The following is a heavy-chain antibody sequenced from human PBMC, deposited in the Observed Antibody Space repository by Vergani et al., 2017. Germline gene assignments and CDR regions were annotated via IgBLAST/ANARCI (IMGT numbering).Heavy chain of an antibody. Sequence: QVQLQESGPGLVKPSETLSLTCAVSGYSISSGYYWGWIREPPGKGLEWIGSIYHSGSTYYNPSLKSRVTISVDTSKNQFSLKLSSVTAADTAVYYCARGFTGSHAFDIWGQGTMVTVSS. J-gene: IGHJ3*02. D-gene: IGHD3-16*01. CDR2: IYHSGST. CDR1: GYSISSGYY. V-gene: IGHV4-38-2*01. CDR3: ARGFTGSHAFDI.